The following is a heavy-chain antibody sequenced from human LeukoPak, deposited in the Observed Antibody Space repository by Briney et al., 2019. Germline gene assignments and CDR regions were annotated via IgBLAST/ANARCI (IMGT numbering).Heavy chain of an antibody. CDR2: KKQDGSEK. D-gene: IGHD5-12*01. V-gene: IGHV3-7*01. Sequence: GGSLRLSCSASGFTFSSYWMSWVRQAPGKGLEWVANKKQDGSEKYYVDSVKGRFTISRDNAKDSLYLQMNSLRAEDTAVYYCTGHSGYAATPYWNYWGQGTLVTVSS. CDR1: GFTFSSYW. J-gene: IGHJ4*02. CDR3: TGHSGYAATPYWNY.